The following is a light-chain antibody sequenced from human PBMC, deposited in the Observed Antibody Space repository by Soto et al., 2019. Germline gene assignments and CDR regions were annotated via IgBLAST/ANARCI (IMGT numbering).Light chain of an antibody. V-gene: IGKV1-5*03. J-gene: IGKJ4*01. Sequence: DIQMTQSPSTLSASVGDRVTITCRASQSISSWLAWYQQKPGKAPKLLIYQASSLKSGVPSRFSGSGSATEFTLTISSLQPDDFATYYCEDYSSSSGLTFGGETKVDIK. CDR1: QSISSW. CDR2: QAS. CDR3: EDYSSSSGLT.